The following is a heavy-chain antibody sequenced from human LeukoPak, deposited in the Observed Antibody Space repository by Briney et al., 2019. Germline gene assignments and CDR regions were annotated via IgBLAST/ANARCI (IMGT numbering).Heavy chain of an antibody. Sequence: QPGGSLRLSCAASRFTFSRYAVHWVRQAPGKGLEWVAVISHDGSKKYYADSVKGRFTITRDNSKNTLYLQMNSLRAEDTAVYYCARDPEGDISPNFFDYWGQGTLVTVSS. V-gene: IGHV3-30*04. CDR3: ARDPEGDISPNFFDY. CDR1: RFTFSRYA. D-gene: IGHD3-9*01. CDR2: ISHDGSKK. J-gene: IGHJ4*02.